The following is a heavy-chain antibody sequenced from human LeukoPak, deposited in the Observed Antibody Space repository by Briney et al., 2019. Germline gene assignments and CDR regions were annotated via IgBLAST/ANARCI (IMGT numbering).Heavy chain of an antibody. Sequence: GASVKVSCKASGYTFTSYDINWVRQATGQGLEWMGWMNPNSGNTGYAQKFQGRLTMTRNTSISTAYMELSSLRSEDTAVYYCARGREYSSSSGGWFDPWGQGTLATVSS. CDR1: GYTFTSYD. D-gene: IGHD6-6*01. CDR3: ARGREYSSSSGGWFDP. CDR2: MNPNSGNT. V-gene: IGHV1-8*01. J-gene: IGHJ5*02.